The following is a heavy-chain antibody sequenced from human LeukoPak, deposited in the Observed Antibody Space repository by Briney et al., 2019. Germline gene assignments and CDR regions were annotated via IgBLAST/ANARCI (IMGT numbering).Heavy chain of an antibody. J-gene: IGHJ4*02. Sequence: GGSLRLSCAASGFTFSTYCMHWVRQAPGKGPMWVSRICPDGTVTNYADSVKARFIISRDNARNTVYLQMNSLRVEDTAVYYCVRDFPFGRFRGPGTLVTVSS. D-gene: IGHD3-16*01. CDR3: VRDFPFGRF. CDR1: GFTFSTYC. V-gene: IGHV3-74*01. CDR2: ICPDGTVT.